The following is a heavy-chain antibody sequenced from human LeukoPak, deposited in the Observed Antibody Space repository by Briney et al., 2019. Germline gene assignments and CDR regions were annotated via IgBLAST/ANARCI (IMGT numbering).Heavy chain of an antibody. Sequence: GRSLRLSCAASGFTFSSYGMHWVRQAPGKGLEWVAVIWYDGSNKYYADSVKGRFTISRDNSKNTLYLQMNSLRAADTAVYYCAISSGTLLHLDWFPHAFDIWGQGTMVTVSS. D-gene: IGHD3-9*01. J-gene: IGHJ3*02. V-gene: IGHV3-33*01. CDR1: GFTFSSYG. CDR2: IWYDGSNK. CDR3: AISSGTLLHLDWFPHAFDI.